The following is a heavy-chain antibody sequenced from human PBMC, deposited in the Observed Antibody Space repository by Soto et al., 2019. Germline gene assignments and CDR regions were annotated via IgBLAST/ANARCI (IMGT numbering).Heavy chain of an antibody. Sequence: QVTLKESGPVLVKPTETLTLTCTVSGFSLSNARMGVSWIRQPPGKALEWLAHIFSNDEKSYSTSLKSRLTTSKHTPNTEVLLPRTNRDPVYRPNYFCPWIDGYRYGYEFLVFWGKGKMVPVSS. V-gene: IGHV2-26*01. D-gene: IGHD5-18*01. CDR3: PWIDGYRYGYEFLVF. J-gene: IGHJ3*01. CDR2: IFSNDEK. CDR1: GFSLSNARMG.